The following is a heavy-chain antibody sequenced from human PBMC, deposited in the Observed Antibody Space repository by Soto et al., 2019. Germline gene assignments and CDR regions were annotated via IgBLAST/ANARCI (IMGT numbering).Heavy chain of an antibody. J-gene: IGHJ4*02. CDR2: VSAYNRNS. Sequence: QVQLVQSGSEVKKPGASVRVTCKASGYTFRNYGISWVREAPGQGLEWRGGVSAYNRNSNYAQKFEDRVIMTADTATSTAYLELRGLRSDDTAIYYCARDRQWEPLLYWGQGTLVTVSS. CDR1: GYTFRNYG. V-gene: IGHV1-18*01. CDR3: ARDRQWEPLLY. D-gene: IGHD1-26*01.